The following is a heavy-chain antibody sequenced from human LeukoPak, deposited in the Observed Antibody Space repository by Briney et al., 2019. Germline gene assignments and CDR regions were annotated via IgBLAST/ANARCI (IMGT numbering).Heavy chain of an antibody. D-gene: IGHD6-6*01. J-gene: IGHJ6*03. CDR1: GYTFTSYA. V-gene: IGHV7-4-1*02. CDR2: INTNTGNP. CDR3: ARRYSSSFGLYYMDV. Sequence: ASVKVSCKASGYTFTSYAMNWVRQAPGQGLEWMGWINTNTGNPTYAQGFTGRFVFSLDTSVSTAYLQISSLKAEDTAMYYCARRYSSSFGLYYMDVWGKGTTVTVSS.